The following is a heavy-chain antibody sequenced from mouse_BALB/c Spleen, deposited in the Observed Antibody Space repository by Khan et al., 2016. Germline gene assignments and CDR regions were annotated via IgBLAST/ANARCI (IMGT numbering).Heavy chain of an antibody. V-gene: IGHV8-12*01. J-gene: IGHJ3*01. CDR1: GFSLSTSGMG. D-gene: IGHD2-13*01. Sequence: QVTLKESGPGILQPSQTLSLTCSFSGFSLSTSGMGVSWIRQPSGKGLEWLAHIYWDDDKRYNPSLKSRLTISKDSSINQVFLKITSVDTADTATYFCAADDSFAYWGQGTLVTVSA. CDR3: AADDSFAY. CDR2: IYWDDDK.